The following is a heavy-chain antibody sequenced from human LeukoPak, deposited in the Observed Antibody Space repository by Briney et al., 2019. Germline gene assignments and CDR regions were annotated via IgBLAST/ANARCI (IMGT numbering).Heavy chain of an antibody. V-gene: IGHV3-7*03. CDR3: ARSLPYGTTWCGRSDF. D-gene: IGHD6-13*01. CDR1: GFPFNAYW. Sequence: PGGSLRLSCAASGFPFNAYWMTWVRQAPGKGLEWVANIRQDGDTKYYVDSVKGRFTISRDNAMNSLYLQMSSLRAEDTAIYYCARSLPYGTTWCGRSDFWGQGTLVTVSS. CDR2: IRQDGDTK. J-gene: IGHJ4*02.